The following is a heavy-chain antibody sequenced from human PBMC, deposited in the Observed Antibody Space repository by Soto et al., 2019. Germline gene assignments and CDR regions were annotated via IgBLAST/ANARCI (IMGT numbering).Heavy chain of an antibody. CDR1: GASISSSNYY. CDR2: MYYSGRT. J-gene: IGHJ6*02. Sequence: SETLSLTCTVSGASISSSNYYWGWIRQPPGRGLEWIGTMYYSGRTYYNPSLKSRVTTSVDTSKNQFSLKLSAVTATDTAVYYCARHGNTVTAGYYYGMDVWGQGTTVTVSS. D-gene: IGHD2-21*02. CDR3: ARHGNTVTAGYYYGMDV. V-gene: IGHV4-39*01.